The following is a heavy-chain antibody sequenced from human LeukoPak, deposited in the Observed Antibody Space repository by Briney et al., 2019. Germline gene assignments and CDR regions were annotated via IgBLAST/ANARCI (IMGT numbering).Heavy chain of an antibody. V-gene: IGHV3-23*01. D-gene: IGHD2-2*01. Sequence: TGGSLRLSCAASGFTFSNFLMTWVRQAPGKGPEWVSAISGSGGDTYYADSVKGRFTISRDNSKNTLYLQMNSPRAEDTAVYYCARDNRGFSCLDYWGQGTLVTVSS. CDR3: ARDNRGFSCLDY. CDR1: GFTFSNFL. CDR2: ISGSGGDT. J-gene: IGHJ4*02.